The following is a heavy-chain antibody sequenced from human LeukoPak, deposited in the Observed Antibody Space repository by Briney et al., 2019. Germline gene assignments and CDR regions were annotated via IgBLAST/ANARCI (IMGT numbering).Heavy chain of an antibody. Sequence: PGGSLRLSCAASGFTFSSYAMSWVRQAPGKGLEWVSAISGSGGSTYYADPVKGRFTISRDNSKNTLYLQMNSLRAEDTAVYYCAKDPGIAAAGSPGYWGQGTLVTVSS. CDR1: GFTFSSYA. D-gene: IGHD6-13*01. J-gene: IGHJ4*02. CDR3: AKDPGIAAAGSPGY. V-gene: IGHV3-23*01. CDR2: ISGSGGST.